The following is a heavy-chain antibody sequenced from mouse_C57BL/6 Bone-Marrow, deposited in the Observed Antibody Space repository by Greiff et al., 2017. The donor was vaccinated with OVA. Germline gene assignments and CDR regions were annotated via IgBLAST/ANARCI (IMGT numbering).Heavy chain of an antibody. J-gene: IGHJ1*03. CDR3: ARDGYHWYFDV. Sequence: VQLQQPGAELVKPGASVKLSCKASGYTFTSYWMHWVKQRPGQGLEWIGMIHPNSGSTNYNEKFKGKATLTADKSSSTAYMELRSLTSEDSAVYFCARDGYHWYFDVWGTGTTVTVSS. CDR1: GYTFTSYW. D-gene: IGHD2-3*01. V-gene: IGHV1-64*01. CDR2: IHPNSGST.